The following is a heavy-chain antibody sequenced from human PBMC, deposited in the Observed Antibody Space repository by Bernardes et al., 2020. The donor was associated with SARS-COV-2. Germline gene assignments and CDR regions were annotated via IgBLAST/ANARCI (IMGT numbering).Heavy chain of an antibody. J-gene: IGHJ4*02. CDR3: ARPGRPGAYYFDY. CDR2: ISSDGSST. V-gene: IGHV3-74*01. Sequence: SLILSCAASGFTFSTYWMHWVRQAPGKGLVWVSRISSDGSSTTYADSVKGRFTISRDNAKNTLYLQMNSLRAEDTAVYYCARPGRPGAYYFDYWGQGNRVTVSS. CDR1: GFTFSTYW. D-gene: IGHD1-26*01.